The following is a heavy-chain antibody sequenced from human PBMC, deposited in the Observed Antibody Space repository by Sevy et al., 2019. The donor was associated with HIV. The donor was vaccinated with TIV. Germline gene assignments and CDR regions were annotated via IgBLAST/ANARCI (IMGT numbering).Heavy chain of an antibody. CDR1: GFTFDDYA. D-gene: IGHD3-16*01. Sequence: GGSLRLSCAASGFTFDDYAMHWVRQAPGKGLEWVSGISWNSGSIGYADSVKGRFTISRDNAKNSLYLQMNSLRAEDTALYYCSGGPGYYYYGMDVWGQGTTVTASS. CDR2: ISWNSGSI. V-gene: IGHV3-9*01. CDR3: SGGPGYYYYGMDV. J-gene: IGHJ6*02.